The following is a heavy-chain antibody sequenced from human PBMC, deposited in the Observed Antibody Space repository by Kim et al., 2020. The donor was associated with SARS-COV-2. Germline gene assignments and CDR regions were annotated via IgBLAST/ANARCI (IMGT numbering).Heavy chain of an antibody. CDR3: ARDLGSYPAGDV. CDR2: INHSGST. Sequence: SETLSLTCAVYGGSFSGYYWSWIRQPPGKGLEWIGEINHSGSTNYNPSLKSRVTISVDTSKNQFSLKLSSVTAADTAVYYCARDLGSYPAGDVWGQGTTVTVSS. CDR1: GGSFSGYY. J-gene: IGHJ6*02. V-gene: IGHV4-34*01. D-gene: IGHD1-26*01.